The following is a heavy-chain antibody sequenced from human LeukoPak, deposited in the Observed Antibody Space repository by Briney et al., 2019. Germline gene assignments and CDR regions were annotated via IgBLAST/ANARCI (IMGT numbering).Heavy chain of an antibody. D-gene: IGHD6-13*01. CDR1: GYTFTGYY. Sequence: ASVKVSCKASGYTFTGYYMHWVRQAPGQGLEWMGWINPNSGGTNYAQKFQGRVTITRNTSISTAYMELSSLRSEDTAVYYCARGLRRSSSWCYWGQGTLVTVSS. V-gene: IGHV1-2*02. J-gene: IGHJ4*02. CDR3: ARGLRRSSSWCY. CDR2: INPNSGGT.